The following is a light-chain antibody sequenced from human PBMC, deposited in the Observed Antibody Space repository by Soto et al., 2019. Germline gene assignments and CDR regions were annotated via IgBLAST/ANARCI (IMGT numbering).Light chain of an antibody. V-gene: IGKV3-15*01. Sequence: EIVMTQSPATLSVSPGERATLSCRASQSVSSNLAWYQQKPGQAPRLLIYGASTRATGIPARFSGSGSGTEFTLTLSSLQSEDFAVYYYQQYNNRPPLTFGGGTKVEIK. J-gene: IGKJ4*01. CDR3: QQYNNRPPLT. CDR1: QSVSSN. CDR2: GAS.